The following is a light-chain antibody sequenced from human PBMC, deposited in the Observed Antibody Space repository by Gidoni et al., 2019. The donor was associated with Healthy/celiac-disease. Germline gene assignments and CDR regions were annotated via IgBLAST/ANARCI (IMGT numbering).Light chain of an antibody. J-gene: IGKJ4*01. V-gene: IGKV3-11*01. CDR1: QSVSSY. CDR2: DAS. CDR3: QQRSNWPLLT. Sequence: EIVLTQSPATLSLSPGERATLSCRASQSVSSYLAWYQQKPGQAPRLLIYDASNRATGIPARFSGSGSGTDFTLTNSSLEPEDFAVYYCQQRSNWPLLTFGGGTKVEIK.